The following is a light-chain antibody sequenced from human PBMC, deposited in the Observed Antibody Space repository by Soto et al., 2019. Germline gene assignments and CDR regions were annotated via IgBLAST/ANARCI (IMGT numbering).Light chain of an antibody. CDR1: SSNIGGNS. CDR3: GSWDSSLCAYV. Sequence: QSVMTQPPSVSAAPGQKVTISCSGSSSNIGGNSVSWYQQLPGTAPKLLIYDDNKRPSGIPDRFSGSKSGTSATLGITGFQTGDEADYYCGSWDSSLCAYVFGTGTKLTVL. J-gene: IGLJ1*01. CDR2: DDN. V-gene: IGLV1-51*01.